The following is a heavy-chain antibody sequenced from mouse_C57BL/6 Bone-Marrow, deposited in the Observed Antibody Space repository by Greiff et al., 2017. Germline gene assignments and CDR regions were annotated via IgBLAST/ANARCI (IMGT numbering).Heavy chain of an antibody. V-gene: IGHV1-55*01. D-gene: IGHD3-1*01. J-gene: IGHJ2*01. Sequence: QVQLQQPGAELVKPGASVKMSCKASGYTFTSYWITWVKQRPGQGLEWIGDIYPTSGHTNYNEKFKSKAILTVDTSSNTAYMQLSSLTSEDSAVFYCARSGPLERSFYYWGRGTTLTVSS. CDR3: ARSGPLERSFYY. CDR1: GYTFTSYW. CDR2: IYPTSGHT.